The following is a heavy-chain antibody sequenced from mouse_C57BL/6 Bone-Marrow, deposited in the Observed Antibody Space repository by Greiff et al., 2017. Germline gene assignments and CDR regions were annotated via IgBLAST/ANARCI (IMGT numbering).Heavy chain of an antibody. D-gene: IGHD2-10*02. Sequence: EVQRVESGGGLVKPGGSLKLSCAASGFTFSSYAMSWVRQTPEKRLEWVATISDGGSYTYYPDNVKGRFTISRDNAKNNLYLQMSHLKSEDTAMYYCARERYDYYAMDYGGQGTSVTVSS. CDR1: GFTFSSYA. CDR3: ARERYDYYAMDY. CDR2: ISDGGSYT. J-gene: IGHJ4*01. V-gene: IGHV5-4*01.